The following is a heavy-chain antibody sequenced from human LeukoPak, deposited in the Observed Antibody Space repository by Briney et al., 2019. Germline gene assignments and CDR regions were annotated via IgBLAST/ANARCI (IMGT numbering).Heavy chain of an antibody. CDR2: ISSSGSTI. CDR3: AKADKYYDFWSGYRGDV. Sequence: GGSLRLSCAASGFTFSDYYMSWIRQAPGKGLEWVSYISSSGSTIYYADSVKGRFTISRDNSKNTLYLQMNSLRAEDTAVYYCAKADKYYDFWSGYRGDVWGQGTTVTVSS. D-gene: IGHD3-3*01. CDR1: GFTFSDYY. J-gene: IGHJ6*02. V-gene: IGHV3-11*01.